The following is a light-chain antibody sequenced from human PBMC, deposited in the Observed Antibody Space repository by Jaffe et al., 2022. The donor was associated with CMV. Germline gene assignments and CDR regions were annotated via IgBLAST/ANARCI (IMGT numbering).Light chain of an antibody. Sequence: EIVLTQSPGTLSLSPGDGATLSCRTSQSVSSSYLAWYQQKPGQAPRLLFYGASNRATGIPDRFSGSGSGTDFTLTITRLEPEDFAVYYCQQYGDSPFTFGPGTKVDLK. V-gene: IGKV3-20*01. CDR3: QQYGDSPFT. CDR1: QSVSSSY. J-gene: IGKJ3*01. CDR2: GAS.